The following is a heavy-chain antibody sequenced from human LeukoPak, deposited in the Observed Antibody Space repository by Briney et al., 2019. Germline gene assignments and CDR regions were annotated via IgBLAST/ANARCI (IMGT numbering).Heavy chain of an antibody. CDR2: IDQGRSHK. V-gene: IGHV3-7*01. CDR3: ARESTEERPGC. D-gene: IGHD1-1*01. CDR1: GFTFSDYW. J-gene: IGHJ4*02. Sequence: GRSLRLSCAASGFTFSDYWMSWVRQAPGKGLEWVANIDQGRSHKNYVDSVKGRFTISRDDATNSLCLQMSSLRAEDTAVYFCARESTEERPGCWGQGTLVTVSS.